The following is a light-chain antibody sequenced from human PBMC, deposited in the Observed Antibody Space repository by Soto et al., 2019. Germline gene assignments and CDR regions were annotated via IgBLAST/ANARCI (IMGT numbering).Light chain of an antibody. V-gene: IGLV2-23*01. J-gene: IGLJ1*01. CDR3: CSYAGSNTYV. CDR2: EDS. Sequence: QSALTQPASVSGSPGQSITISCTGTSNDVGIYKLVSWYQQFPGKAPKLMIYEDSRRPSGVSNRFSGSKSGNTASLTISGLQAEDEADYYCCSYAGSNTYVFGSGTKDTVL. CDR1: SNDVGIYKL.